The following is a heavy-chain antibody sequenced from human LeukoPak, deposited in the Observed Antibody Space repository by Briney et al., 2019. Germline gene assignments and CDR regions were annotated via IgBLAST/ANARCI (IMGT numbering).Heavy chain of an antibody. CDR3: VRDEIRSGAFDI. D-gene: IGHD3-10*01. J-gene: IGHJ3*02. V-gene: IGHV3-48*03. Sequence: PGGSLRLSCAASGFSFSSYEMNWVRQGPGKGLEWVSYISGSGTTIYDADSAKGRFTISRDNAKNSLYLQLNSLTVEDTAVYYCVRDEIRSGAFDIWGQGTMVTVSS. CDR2: ISGSGTTI. CDR1: GFSFSSYE.